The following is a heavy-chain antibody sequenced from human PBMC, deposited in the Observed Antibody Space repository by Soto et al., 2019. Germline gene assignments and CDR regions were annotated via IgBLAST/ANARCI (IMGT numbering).Heavy chain of an antibody. D-gene: IGHD4-17*01. CDR2: IYYSGST. CDR3: ARAWAYGGNPGGYFDY. CDR1: GGSISSGDYY. Sequence: SETLSLTCTVSGGSISSGDYYWSWIRQPPGKGLEWIGYIYYSGSTYYNPSLKSRVTISVDTSKNQFSLKLSSVTAADTAVYYCARAWAYGGNPGGYFDYWGQGTLVTVSS. J-gene: IGHJ4*02. V-gene: IGHV4-30-4*01.